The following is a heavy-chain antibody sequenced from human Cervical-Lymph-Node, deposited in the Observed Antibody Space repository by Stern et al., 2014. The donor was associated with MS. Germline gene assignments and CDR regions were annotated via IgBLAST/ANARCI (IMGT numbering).Heavy chain of an antibody. CDR2: ISYDGGRQ. CDR1: GFTFGSHT. V-gene: IGHV3-30-3*01. D-gene: IGHD6-25*01. J-gene: IGHJ4*02. CDR3: ARPAAARYFDY. Sequence: EQLVESGGGVVQPGGSLRLSCAASGFTFGSHTMHWVRQAPGKGLAWVANISYDGGRQHDAAYVKGRFTIYRDNSNNTLKLQMNSLRTEDTAMYYCARPAAARYFDYWGQGTQVTVSS.